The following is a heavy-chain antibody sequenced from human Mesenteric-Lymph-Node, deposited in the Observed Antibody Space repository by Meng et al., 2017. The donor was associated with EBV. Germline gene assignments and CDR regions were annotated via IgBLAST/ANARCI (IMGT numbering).Heavy chain of an antibody. D-gene: IGHD1-26*01. Sequence: QVQVVEAGGGVVQPGRSLRLSCAASGFTFSSYAMHWVRQAPGKGLEWVAVISYDGSNKYYADSVKGRFTISRDNSKNTLYLQMNSLRAEDTAVYYCARDRGSYFFDYWGQGTLVTVSS. CDR3: ARDRGSYFFDY. CDR2: ISYDGSNK. J-gene: IGHJ4*02. CDR1: GFTFSSYA. V-gene: IGHV3-30-3*01.